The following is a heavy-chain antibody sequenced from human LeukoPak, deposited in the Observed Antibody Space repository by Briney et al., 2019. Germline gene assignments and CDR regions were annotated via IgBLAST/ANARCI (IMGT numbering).Heavy chain of an antibody. D-gene: IGHD1-14*01. V-gene: IGHV4-31*03. Sequence: PSQTLSLTCTVSGGSISSGGYYWSWIRQHPGTGLEWIGYIYYSGSTYYNPSLKSRVTISVDTSENQFSLKLTSVTAADTAVYYCGRSPEYYFDYWGQGTLVTVSS. CDR3: GRSPEYYFDY. CDR2: IYYSGST. J-gene: IGHJ4*02. CDR1: GGSISSGGYY.